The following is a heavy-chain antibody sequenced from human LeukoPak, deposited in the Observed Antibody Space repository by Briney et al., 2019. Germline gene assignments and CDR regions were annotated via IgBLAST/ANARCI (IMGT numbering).Heavy chain of an antibody. CDR1: GGTFSSYA. V-gene: IGHV1-69*01. D-gene: IGHD1-26*01. J-gene: IGHJ1*01. CDR2: IIPIFGTA. CDR3: ARVYWELLPMGYFQH. Sequence: SVKVSCKASGGTFSSYAISWVRQAPGQGLEWMGGIIPIFGTANYAQKFRGRVTITADESTSTAYMELSSLRSEDTAVYYCARVYWELLPMGYFQHWGQGTLVTVSS.